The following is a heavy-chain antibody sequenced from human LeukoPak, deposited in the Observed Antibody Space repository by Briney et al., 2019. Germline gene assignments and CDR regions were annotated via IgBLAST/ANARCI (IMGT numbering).Heavy chain of an antibody. J-gene: IGHJ4*02. CDR1: GFTFSDYG. CDR3: ARDYFYCGGDCFVDY. CDR2: ISGSGRSI. D-gene: IGHD2-21*02. Sequence: GGSLRLSCAASGFTFSDYGVNWVRQAPGKGLEWVSSISGSGRSISYADSVRGRFTISRDDAKNSLYLQMNSLRAEDTAVYYCARDYFYCGGDCFVDYWGQGTLVTVSS. V-gene: IGHV3-21*01.